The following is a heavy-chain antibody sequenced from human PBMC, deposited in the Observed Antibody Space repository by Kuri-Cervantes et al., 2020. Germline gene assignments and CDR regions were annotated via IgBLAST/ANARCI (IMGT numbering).Heavy chain of an antibody. CDR3: ARDPWLLLPYGMDV. V-gene: IGHV3-48*02. D-gene: IGHD3-22*01. CDR2: ISSSSSTI. Sequence: GESLKISCAASGFTFSSYAMRWVRQAPGKGLEWVSYISSSSSTIYYADSVKGRFTISRDNAKDSLYLQMNSLRDEDTAVYYCARDPWLLLPYGMDVWGQGTTVTVSS. CDR1: GFTFSSYA. J-gene: IGHJ6*02.